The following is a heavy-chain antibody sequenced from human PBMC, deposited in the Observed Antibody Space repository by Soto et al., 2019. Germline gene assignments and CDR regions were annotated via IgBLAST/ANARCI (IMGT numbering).Heavy chain of an antibody. CDR3: ARDGTGTIVYYYYYGMDV. CDR1: GGSISSSNW. D-gene: IGHD1-7*01. CDR2: IYHSGST. J-gene: IGHJ6*02. V-gene: IGHV4-4*02. Sequence: SETLSLTCAVSGGSISSSNWWSWVRQPPGKGLEWIGEIYHSGSTNYNPSLKSRVTISVDKSKNQFSLKLSSVTAADTAVYYCARDGTGTIVYYYYYGMDVWGQGTTVTVSS.